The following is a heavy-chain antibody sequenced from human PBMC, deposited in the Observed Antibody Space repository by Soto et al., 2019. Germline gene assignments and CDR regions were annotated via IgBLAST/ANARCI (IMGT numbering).Heavy chain of an antibody. V-gene: IGHV4-34*01. J-gene: IGHJ4*02. CDR2: INHTGGS. D-gene: IGHD2-2*01. Sequence: SESLSLTCAVPVGSLRGYYWSWVRQPPGKGLEWIGDINHTGGSNYNPSLKSRVMISVDTAKTQFSLNVTSVTAADTAVYYCAREVGYYSATRRNLYFDYWGPGTLVTVSS. CDR3: AREVGYYSATRRNLYFDY. CDR1: VGSLRGYY.